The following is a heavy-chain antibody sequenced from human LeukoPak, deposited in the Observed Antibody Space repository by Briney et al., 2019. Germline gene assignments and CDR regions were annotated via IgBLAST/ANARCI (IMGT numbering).Heavy chain of an antibody. V-gene: IGHV3-21*01. CDR2: ISSSSSYI. CDR1: GFTFSSYS. Sequence: PGGSLRLSCAASGFTFSSYSMNWVRQAPGKGLEWVSSISSSSSYIYYADSVKGRFTISRDNAKNSLYLQMNSLRAEDTAVYYCARDPYSGGYSVDLYYYYMDVWGKGTTVTVSS. CDR3: ARDPYSGGYSVDLYYYYMDV. J-gene: IGHJ6*03. D-gene: IGHD1-26*01.